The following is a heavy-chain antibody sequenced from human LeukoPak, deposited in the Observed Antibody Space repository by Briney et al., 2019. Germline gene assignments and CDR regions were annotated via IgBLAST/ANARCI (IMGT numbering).Heavy chain of an antibody. J-gene: IGHJ4*02. D-gene: IGHD6-13*01. V-gene: IGHV4-61*02. Sequence: SETLSLTCTVSGGTISSGSYYWSWIRQPPGKGLEWIGRIYTSGSTNYNPSLKSRVTISVDTSKNQFSLKLSSVTASDTAVYYCARDDIAAAATFDYWGQGTLVTVSS. CDR3: ARDDIAAAATFDY. CDR2: IYTSGST. CDR1: GGTISSGSYY.